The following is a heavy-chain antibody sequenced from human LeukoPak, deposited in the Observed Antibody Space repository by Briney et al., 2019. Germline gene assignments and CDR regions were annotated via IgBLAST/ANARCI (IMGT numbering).Heavy chain of an antibody. V-gene: IGHV4-4*07. CDR2: IYTSGST. CDR3: ARDGIAAAGTVRFDP. D-gene: IGHD6-13*01. Sequence: PSETLSLTCTVSGGFISSYYWSWIRQPAGKGLEWIGRIYTSGSTNYNPSLKSRVTMSVDTSKNQFSLKLSSVTAADTAVHYCARDGIAAAGTVRFDPWGQGTLVTVSS. CDR1: GGFISSYY. J-gene: IGHJ5*02.